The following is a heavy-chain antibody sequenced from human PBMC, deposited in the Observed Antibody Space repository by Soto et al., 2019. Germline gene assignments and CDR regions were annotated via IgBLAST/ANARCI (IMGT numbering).Heavy chain of an antibody. D-gene: IGHD2-2*01. CDR3: ARDPGSSAFDI. CDR2: IKEDGGVK. Sequence: EVQLVESGGGVVQPGGSLRLSCAASGCTFSTYWMSWVHHARGKGPEFVANIKEDGGVKNYVDSVRGRFTISRDNAKNSVYLQMNSLRSEDTAVYYCARDPGSSAFDIWGQGAVVTV. J-gene: IGHJ3*02. CDR1: GCTFSTYW. V-gene: IGHV3-7*04.